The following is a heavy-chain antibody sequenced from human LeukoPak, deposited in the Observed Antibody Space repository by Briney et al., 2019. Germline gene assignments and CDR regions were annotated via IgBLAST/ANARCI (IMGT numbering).Heavy chain of an antibody. Sequence: PGRSLRLSCAASGFTFSSYAMHWVRQAPGKGLEWVAVISYDGSNKYYADSVKGRFTISRDNSKNTLYLQMNSLRAEDTAVYYCARGRDSSGFPYRYYGMDVWGQGTTVTVSS. CDR3: ARGRDSSGFPYRYYGMDV. J-gene: IGHJ6*02. CDR1: GFTFSSYA. V-gene: IGHV3-30-3*01. CDR2: ISYDGSNK. D-gene: IGHD3-22*01.